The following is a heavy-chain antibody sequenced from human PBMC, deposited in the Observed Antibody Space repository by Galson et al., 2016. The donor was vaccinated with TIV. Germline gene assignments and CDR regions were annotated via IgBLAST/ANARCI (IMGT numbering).Heavy chain of an antibody. CDR3: SCNPYFDLRTNHFDF. Sequence: SVKVSCKASGGTSNSYAFSWVRQAPGQGLEWMGGIIPMFPAKYGQKFQDRVTFTVNESTSTAYMELSSLRSDDTAVYFCSCNPYFDLRTNHFDFWGQGTLVTVSS. J-gene: IGHJ4*02. V-gene: IGHV1-69*13. D-gene: IGHD3-10*01. CDR2: IIPMFPA. CDR1: GGTSNSYA.